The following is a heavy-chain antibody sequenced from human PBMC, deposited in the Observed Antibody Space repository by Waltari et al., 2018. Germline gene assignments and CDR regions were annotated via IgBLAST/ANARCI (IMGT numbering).Heavy chain of an antibody. V-gene: IGHV3-7*01. CDR2: IKQDGSEK. Sequence: EVQLVESGGGLVQPGGSLRLSCTASGFTFSDYWMSWVRQAPGKGLDWVANIKQDGSEKYYVDSVKGRFTISRDNAKNSLYLQMNTLSAEDTAVYYCASSTHLLDWGQGTLVTVSS. D-gene: IGHD3-3*01. J-gene: IGHJ4*02. CDR3: ASSTHLLD. CDR1: GFTFSDYW.